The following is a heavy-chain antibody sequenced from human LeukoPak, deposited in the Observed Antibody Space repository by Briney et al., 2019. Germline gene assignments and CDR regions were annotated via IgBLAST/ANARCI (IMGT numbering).Heavy chain of an antibody. Sequence: GGSLRLSCAASGFTFSSYWMSWVRQAPGKGLEWVANIKQDGSEKYYVDSVKGRFTISRDNAKDSLYLQMNSLRAEDTAVYYCARDGERPSYCSSTSCSIHDWFDPWGQGTLVTVSS. D-gene: IGHD2-2*01. CDR3: ARDGERPSYCSSTSCSIHDWFDP. CDR1: GFTFSSYW. V-gene: IGHV3-7*01. CDR2: IKQDGSEK. J-gene: IGHJ5*02.